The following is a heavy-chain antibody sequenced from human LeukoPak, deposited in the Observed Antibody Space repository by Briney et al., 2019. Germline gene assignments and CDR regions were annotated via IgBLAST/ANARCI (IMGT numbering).Heavy chain of an antibody. CDR2: FDPEDGET. J-gene: IGHJ4*02. Sequence: ASVKVSCKVSGYTLTELYMHWVRQAPGKGLEWMGGFDPEDGETIYAQKFQGRVTMTEDTSTDTAYMELSSLRSEDTAVYYCATSTYYYDSSGCTFDYWGRGTLVTVSS. CDR1: GYTLTELY. CDR3: ATSTYYYDSSGCTFDY. V-gene: IGHV1-24*01. D-gene: IGHD3-22*01.